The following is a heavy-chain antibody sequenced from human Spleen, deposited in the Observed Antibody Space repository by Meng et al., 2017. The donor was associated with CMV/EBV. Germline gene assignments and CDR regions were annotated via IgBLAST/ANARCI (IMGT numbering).Heavy chain of an antibody. J-gene: IGHJ6*02. D-gene: IGHD6-6*01. V-gene: IGHV1-2*02. Sequence: ASVKVSCKASGYTFTAHYFHWVRQAPGQGLEWMGWIHPHRGDTNYAQQFQGRVTLTRDTSINTGYMELTRLTSDDTAVYYCARICVAARRVGGYYYYYGMDVWGQGTTVTVSS. CDR3: ARICVAARRVGGYYYYYGMDV. CDR1: GYTFTAHY. CDR2: IHPHRGDT.